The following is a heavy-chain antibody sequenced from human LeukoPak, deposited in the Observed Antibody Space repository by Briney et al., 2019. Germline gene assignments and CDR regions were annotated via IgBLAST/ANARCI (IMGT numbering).Heavy chain of an antibody. CDR3: TRGPYCSSTSCRNWFDP. CDR1: GFTFSSYG. CDR2: IWYDGSNK. Sequence: PGRSLRLSCAASGFTFSSYGMHWVRQTPRKGLEWVAVIWYDGSNKYYADSVKGRFTISRDNSKNTLYLQMNSLRAEDTAVYYCTRGPYCSSTSCRNWFDPWGQGTLVTVSS. V-gene: IGHV3-33*01. D-gene: IGHD2-2*01. J-gene: IGHJ5*02.